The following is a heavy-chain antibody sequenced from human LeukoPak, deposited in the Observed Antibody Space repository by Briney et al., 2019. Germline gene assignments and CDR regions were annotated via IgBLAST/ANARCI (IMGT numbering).Heavy chain of an antibody. CDR1: GFTFSSYA. D-gene: IGHD5-18*01. CDR2: ITVSGGAT. V-gene: IGHV3-23*01. Sequence: GGSLRLSCAASGFTFSSYAMTWVRQAPGKGLEWVSGITVSGGATFYASSVKGRFFISRDNSKNMLSLQMNSLRAEDTAVYYCAKSYGYGYGCWDSWGPGTLVTVSS. J-gene: IGHJ4*02. CDR3: AKSYGYGYGCWDS.